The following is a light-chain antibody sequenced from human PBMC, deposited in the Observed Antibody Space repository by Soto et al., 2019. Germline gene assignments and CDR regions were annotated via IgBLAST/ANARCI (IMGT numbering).Light chain of an antibody. J-gene: IGKJ2*01. V-gene: IGKV3-20*01. CDR2: GAS. CDR3: QQYGRSPPFT. CDR1: QSVSSTY. Sequence: EIVLTQSPGTLSLSPGERATLSCRASQSVSSTYIAWYQQNPGQAPRLLIYGASNRAIGIPDRFSGSGSGTDFNLTISRLEPEDFAVYFCQQYGRSPPFTFGQGTKVEIK.